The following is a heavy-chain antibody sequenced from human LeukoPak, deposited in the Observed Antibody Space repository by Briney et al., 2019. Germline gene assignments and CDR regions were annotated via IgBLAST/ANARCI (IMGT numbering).Heavy chain of an antibody. V-gene: IGHV5-51*01. Sequence: GESLKISCRGSGYNFTSHWIALVRQMPGKGLEWMGIIYPGDSYTTYSPSFQGQVTISADKSISTAYLQWRSLKASDTAMYYCARRSGSDALDICGQGTMVTVSS. CDR1: GYNFTSHW. D-gene: IGHD3-10*01. CDR2: IYPGDSYT. J-gene: IGHJ3*02. CDR3: ARRSGSDALDI.